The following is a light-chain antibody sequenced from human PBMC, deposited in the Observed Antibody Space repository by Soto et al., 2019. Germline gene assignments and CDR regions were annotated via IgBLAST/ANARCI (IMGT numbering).Light chain of an antibody. CDR2: GDS. CDR1: SSNIGNTY. Sequence: QPVLTQPPSASGTPGQRVTISCSGSSSNIGNTYVCWYQQVPGTAPRLLICGDSRRPSGVPDRFSASRSGTSASLAISGLRPEDEADYYCASYTSSSTSVIFGRGTKLTVL. J-gene: IGLJ2*01. CDR3: ASYTSSSTSVI. V-gene: IGLV1-47*01.